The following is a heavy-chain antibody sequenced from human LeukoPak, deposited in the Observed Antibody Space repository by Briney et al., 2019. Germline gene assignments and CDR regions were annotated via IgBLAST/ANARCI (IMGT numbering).Heavy chain of an antibody. Sequence: TLSLTCTVSGASIRSGDYYWSWIRQPPGKGLEWIGYIYDSGSTYYNPSLKSRITISVDTSENRFSLKLSSVTATDTAVYYCARDCSGGSCYGAFDIWGQGTMVTVSS. D-gene: IGHD2-15*01. CDR2: IYDSGST. CDR1: GASIRSGDYY. V-gene: IGHV4-30-4*01. CDR3: ARDCSGGSCYGAFDI. J-gene: IGHJ3*02.